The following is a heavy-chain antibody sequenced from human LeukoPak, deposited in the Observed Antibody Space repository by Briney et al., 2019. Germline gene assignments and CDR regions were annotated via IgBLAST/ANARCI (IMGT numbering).Heavy chain of an antibody. Sequence: PSQTLSLTCTVSGGSISSGDYYWSWIRQPPGKGLEWIGYSYYSGSTYYNPSLKSRVTISVDTSKNQFSLKLSSVTAADTAVYYCARGVWTEAAGNRWFDPWGQGTLVTVSS. V-gene: IGHV4-30-4*01. D-gene: IGHD6-13*01. J-gene: IGHJ5*02. CDR3: ARGVWTEAAGNRWFDP. CDR1: GGSISSGDYY. CDR2: SYYSGST.